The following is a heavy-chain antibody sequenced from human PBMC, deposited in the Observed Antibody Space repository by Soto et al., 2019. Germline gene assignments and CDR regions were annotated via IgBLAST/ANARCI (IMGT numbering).Heavy chain of an antibody. J-gene: IGHJ5*02. CDR3: ARGRGDYWFDP. V-gene: IGHV1-58*01. CDR1: GFTFTSSA. CDR2: IVVGSGNT. Sequence: ASVKVTCKACGFTFTSSAVQWVRQARGQRLEWIGWIVVGSGNTNYAQKLQERVTITRDTSTSTAYMELRSLRSDDTAVYYCARGRGDYWFDPWGQGTLVTVSS. D-gene: IGHD4-17*01.